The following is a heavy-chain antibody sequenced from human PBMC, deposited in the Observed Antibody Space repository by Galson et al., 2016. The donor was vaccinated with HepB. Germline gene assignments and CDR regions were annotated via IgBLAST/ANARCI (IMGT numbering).Heavy chain of an antibody. Sequence: SLRLSCAASEFTVSGNYMSWVRQAPGKGLEWVSSISGSGDSTNYRDSVRGRFAISRDNSKNTLYLQVNGLRAEDTAVYYCAKTGGRWSYFYYWGQGTLVTVSS. V-gene: IGHV3-23*01. D-gene: IGHD4-23*01. J-gene: IGHJ4*02. CDR1: EFTVSGNY. CDR3: AKTGGRWSYFYY. CDR2: ISGSGDST.